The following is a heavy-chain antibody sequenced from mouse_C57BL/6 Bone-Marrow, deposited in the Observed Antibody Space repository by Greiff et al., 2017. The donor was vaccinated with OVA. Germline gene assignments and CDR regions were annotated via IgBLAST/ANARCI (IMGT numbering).Heavy chain of an antibody. CDR2: ISGGGGNT. Sequence: EVKLMESGGGLVKPGGSLKLSCAASGFTFSSYTMSWVRQTPEKRLEWVATISGGGGNTYYPDSVKGRFTISRDNAKNTLYLQMSSLRSEDTALYYCARPVYGSSFGGYFDVWGTGTTVTVSS. CDR1: GFTFSSYT. J-gene: IGHJ1*03. V-gene: IGHV5-9*01. D-gene: IGHD1-1*01. CDR3: ARPVYGSSFGGYFDV.